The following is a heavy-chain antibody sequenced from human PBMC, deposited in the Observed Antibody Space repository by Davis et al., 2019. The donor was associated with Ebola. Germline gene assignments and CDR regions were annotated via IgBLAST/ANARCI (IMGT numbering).Heavy chain of an antibody. CDR3: AKCLTFRGVIVAQDRNYYGMDV. D-gene: IGHD3-16*02. V-gene: IGHV3-30*18. CDR2: ISYDGSNK. CDR1: GFTFSSYG. Sequence: GESLKISCAASGFTFSSYGMHWVRQAPGKGLEWVAVISYDGSNKYYADSVKGRFTISRDNSKNTLYLQMNSLRAEDTAVYYCAKCLTFRGVIVAQDRNYYGMDVWGQGTTVTVSS. J-gene: IGHJ6*02.